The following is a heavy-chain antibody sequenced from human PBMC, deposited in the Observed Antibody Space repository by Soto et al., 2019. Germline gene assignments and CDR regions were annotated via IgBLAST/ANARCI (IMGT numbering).Heavy chain of an antibody. CDR1: GFTFSSYA. CDR3: ERDRFSYGDYFDY. J-gene: IGHJ4*02. V-gene: IGHV3-30-3*01. D-gene: IGHD4-17*01. Sequence: QVQLVESGGGVVQPGRSLRLSCAASGFTFSSYAMHWVRQAPGKGLEWVAVISYDGSNKYYADSVKGRFTISRDNSKNTLYLQMNSLRAEDTAVYYCERDRFSYGDYFDYWGQGTLVTVSS. CDR2: ISYDGSNK.